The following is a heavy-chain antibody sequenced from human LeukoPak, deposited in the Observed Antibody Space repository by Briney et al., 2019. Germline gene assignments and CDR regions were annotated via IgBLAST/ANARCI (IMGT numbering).Heavy chain of an antibody. CDR1: GFTFSSYE. J-gene: IGHJ4*02. CDR2: ISRSGSTI. V-gene: IGHV3-48*03. CDR3: ARDSPQYGSGKDY. D-gene: IGHD3-10*01. Sequence: PGGSLRLSCAASGFTFSSYEMNWVRQAPGKGLEWVSYISRSGSTIYYADSVKGRFTISRDNAKNSLYLQMNSLRAEDTAVYYCARDSPQYGSGKDYWGQGTLVTVSS.